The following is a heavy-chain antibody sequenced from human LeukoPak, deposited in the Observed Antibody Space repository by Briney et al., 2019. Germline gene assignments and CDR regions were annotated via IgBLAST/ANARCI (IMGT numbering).Heavy chain of an antibody. CDR3: ARPKYYYDSSGYYYFDY. D-gene: IGHD3-22*01. CDR1: GYTLTELS. J-gene: IGHJ4*02. CDR2: FDPEDGET. V-gene: IGHV1-24*01. Sequence: ASVKVSCKVSGYTLTELSMHWVRQAPGKGLEWMGGFDPEDGETIYAQKFQGRVTMTEDTSTDTAYMELSSLRSEDTAVYYCARPKYYYDSSGYYYFDYWGQGTLVTVSS.